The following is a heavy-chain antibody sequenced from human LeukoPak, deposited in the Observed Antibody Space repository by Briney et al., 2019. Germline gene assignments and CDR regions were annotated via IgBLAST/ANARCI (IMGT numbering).Heavy chain of an antibody. CDR2: IWYDGSNK. CDR1: GFTFSSYG. Sequence: GGSLRLSCAASGFTFSSYGMHWVRQAPGKGLEWVAVIWYDGSNKYCADSVKGRFTISRDNSKNTLYLQMNSLRAEDTAVYYCARDYTTYYYDSSGYFDYWGQGTLVTVSS. J-gene: IGHJ4*02. CDR3: ARDYTTYYYDSSGYFDY. V-gene: IGHV3-33*01. D-gene: IGHD3-22*01.